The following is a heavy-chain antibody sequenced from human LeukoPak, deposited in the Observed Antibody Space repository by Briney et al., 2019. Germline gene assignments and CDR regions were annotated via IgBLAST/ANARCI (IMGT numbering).Heavy chain of an antibody. J-gene: IGHJ5*02. Sequence: SETLSLTCTVSGGSINSSRYYWRSIRQPPGKGLERIGCNYYSGNTYYNPSLKSRVTISVDTSKNQFSLKLSSVTAADTAVYYCAREFVLRFLEWFPRGWFDPWGQGTLVTVSS. D-gene: IGHD3-3*01. CDR1: GGSINSSRYY. V-gene: IGHV4-39*07. CDR3: AREFVLRFLEWFPRGWFDP. CDR2: NYYSGNT.